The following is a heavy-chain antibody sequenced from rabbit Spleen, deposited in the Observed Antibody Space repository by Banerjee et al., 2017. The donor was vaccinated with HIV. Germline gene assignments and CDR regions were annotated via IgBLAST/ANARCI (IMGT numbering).Heavy chain of an antibody. CDR1: GVSFSDKDV. CDR2: INTVTGKS. J-gene: IGHJ4*01. Sequence: EQLEESGGGLVKPEGSLTLTCKASGVSFSDKDVMCWVRQAPGKGLEWIACINTVTGKSVLADRAKGPFPITKAPAATVALPMTSLTAADTATYFCARGSGNGDGYDLWGQGTLVTVS. V-gene: IGHV1S45*01. D-gene: IGHD6-1*01. CDR3: ARGSGNGDGYDL.